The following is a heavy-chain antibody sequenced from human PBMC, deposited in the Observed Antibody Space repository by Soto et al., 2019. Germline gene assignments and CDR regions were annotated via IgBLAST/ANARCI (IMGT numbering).Heavy chain of an antibody. CDR2: ISGSGGST. D-gene: IGHD6-13*01. CDR1: GFTFSCYA. J-gene: IGHJ4*02. V-gene: IGHV3-23*01. Sequence: VGSLRLSCAASGFTFSCYAMSWLRQAPGKGLEWVSAISGSGGSTYYADSVKGRFTISRDNSKNTLYLQMNSLRAEDTAVYYCATPLGSPGPFDYWGQGTLVTVSS. CDR3: ATPLGSPGPFDY.